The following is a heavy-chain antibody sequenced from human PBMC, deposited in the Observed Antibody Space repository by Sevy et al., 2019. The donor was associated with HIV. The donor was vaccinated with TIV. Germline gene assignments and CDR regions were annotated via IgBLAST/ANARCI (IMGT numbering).Heavy chain of an antibody. CDR3: VKDGNSIAVAAYFDY. CDR1: GFTFSSYG. CDR2: ISYDGSNK. D-gene: IGHD6-19*01. J-gene: IGHJ4*02. Sequence: GGSLRLSCAASGFTFSSYGMHWVRQAPGKGLEWVAVISYDGSNKYYADSVKGRFTISRDNSKNTLYLQMNSLRAEDTAVYYCVKDGNSIAVAAYFDYWGQGTLVTVSS. V-gene: IGHV3-30*18.